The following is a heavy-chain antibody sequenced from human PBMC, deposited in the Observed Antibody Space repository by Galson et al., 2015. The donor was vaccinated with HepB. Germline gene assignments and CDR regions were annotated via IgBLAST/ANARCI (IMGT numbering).Heavy chain of an antibody. V-gene: IGHV1-69*13. CDR2: IIPIFGTP. Sequence: SVKVSCKASGGTFSTFIISWVRQAPGQGLEWMGGIIPIFGTPKYAQKFQGRVTITADESTSTAYMELSSLRSEDTAVYYCATIAVAGPIDYWGQGTLVTVSS. CDR3: ATIAVAGPIDY. CDR1: GGTFSTFI. D-gene: IGHD6-19*01. J-gene: IGHJ4*02.